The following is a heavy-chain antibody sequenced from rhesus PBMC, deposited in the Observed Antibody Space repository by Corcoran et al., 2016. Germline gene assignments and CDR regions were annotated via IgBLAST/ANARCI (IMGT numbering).Heavy chain of an antibody. Sequence: QVQLQESGPGLVKPSETLSLPCAVSGGSISDDYYWSWIRQPPGKGLEWIGDIYGSGGGTNYNPSLKNRVTISIDTSKNQFSLKLSSVTAADTAVYYYARKSNTKDYWGQGVLVTVSS. CDR2: IYGSGGGT. J-gene: IGHJ4*01. CDR1: GGSISDDYY. CDR3: ARKSNTKDY. D-gene: IGHD4-23*01. V-gene: IGHV4-106*01.